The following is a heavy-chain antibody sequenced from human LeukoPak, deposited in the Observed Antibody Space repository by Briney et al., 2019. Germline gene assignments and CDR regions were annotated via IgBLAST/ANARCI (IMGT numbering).Heavy chain of an antibody. Sequence: SVNVSCKASGGTFKSYAITWGRQAPGQGLQWMGQIIPMFGTAEYAQTFQGRVTIVADKSTTTVHMELSSLRSEDTAVYYCARGLDPFAHNPFDIWGQGTMVTVSS. V-gene: IGHV1-69*06. J-gene: IGHJ3*02. CDR2: IIPMFGTA. D-gene: IGHD3/OR15-3a*01. CDR1: GGTFKSYA. CDR3: ARGLDPFAHNPFDI.